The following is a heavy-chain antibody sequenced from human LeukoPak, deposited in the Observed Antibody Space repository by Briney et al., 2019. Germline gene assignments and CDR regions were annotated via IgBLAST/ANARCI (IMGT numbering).Heavy chain of an antibody. V-gene: IGHV3-48*04. Sequence: GGSLRLSCAASGFTFSSYSMNWVRQAPGKGLEWVSYISSSSSTIYYADSVKGRFTISRDNAKNSLYLQMNSLRAEDTAVYYCARVSPPAMVWRYYYYYMDVWGKGTTVTVSS. CDR1: GFTFSSYS. D-gene: IGHD2-2*01. CDR3: ARVSPPAMVWRYYYYYMDV. CDR2: ISSSSSTI. J-gene: IGHJ6*03.